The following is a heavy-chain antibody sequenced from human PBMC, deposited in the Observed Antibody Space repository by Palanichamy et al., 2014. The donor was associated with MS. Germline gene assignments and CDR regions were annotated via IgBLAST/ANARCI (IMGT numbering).Heavy chain of an antibody. CDR2: IKQDGSEK. CDR3: AREAYCGGDCYLTAFDI. V-gene: IGHV3-7*01. D-gene: IGHD2-21*02. J-gene: IGHJ3*02. Sequence: EVQLVESGGGLVQPGGSLRLSCAASGFTFSSYWMSWVRQAPGKGLEWVANIKQDGSEKYYVDSVKGRFTISRDNAKNSLYLQMNSLRAEDTAVYYCAREAYCGGDCYLTAFDIWGQGTMVTVSS. CDR1: GFTFSSYW.